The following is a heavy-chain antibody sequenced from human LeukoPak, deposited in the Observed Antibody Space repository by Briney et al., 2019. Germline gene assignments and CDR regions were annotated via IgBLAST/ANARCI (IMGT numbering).Heavy chain of an antibody. J-gene: IGHJ4*02. CDR2: INPNSGGT. Sequence: GASVKVSCKASGYTFTGYYMHWVRQAPGQGLEWMGWINPNSGGTNYAQKFQGRVTMTRNTSISTAYMELSSLRADDTAVYYCARYYYDSSGYYKFDYWGQGTLVTVSS. CDR3: ARYYYDSSGYYKFDY. V-gene: IGHV1-2*02. D-gene: IGHD3-22*01. CDR1: GYTFTGYY.